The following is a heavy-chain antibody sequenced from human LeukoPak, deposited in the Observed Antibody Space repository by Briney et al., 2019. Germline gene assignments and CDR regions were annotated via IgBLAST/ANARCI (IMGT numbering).Heavy chain of an antibody. V-gene: IGHV3-33*01. CDR3: ARELLIAVADNYYYYGMDV. Sequence: GSLRLSCAASGFTFSSYGMHWVRQAPGKGLEWVAVIWYDGSNKYYADSVKGRFTISRDNSKNTLYLQLNSLRAEDTAVYYCARELLIAVADNYYYYGMDVWGKGTTVTVSS. CDR1: GFTFSSYG. D-gene: IGHD6-19*01. J-gene: IGHJ6*04. CDR2: IWYDGSNK.